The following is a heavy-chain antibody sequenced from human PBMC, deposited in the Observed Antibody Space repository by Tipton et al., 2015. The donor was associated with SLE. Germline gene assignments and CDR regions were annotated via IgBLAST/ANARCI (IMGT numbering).Heavy chain of an antibody. J-gene: IGHJ3*02. Sequence: GLVKPSEALSLSCNVSGGSISSSSYYWGWIRQPPGKGLEWIGTIYYSGSTYYNPSLKSRVTISVDTSKNQFSLKLSSPTAADTAVYYCARHDGQWDAFDIWGQGTMVTVSS. CDR1: GGSISSSSYY. CDR2: IYYSGST. V-gene: IGHV4-39*07. D-gene: IGHD6-19*01. CDR3: ARHDGQWDAFDI.